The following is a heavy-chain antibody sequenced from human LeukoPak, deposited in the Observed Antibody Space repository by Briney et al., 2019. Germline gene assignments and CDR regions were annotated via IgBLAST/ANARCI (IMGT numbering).Heavy chain of an antibody. D-gene: IGHD7-27*01. CDR1: GYTFASHY. V-gene: IGHV1-46*01. Sequence: GASVKVSCKASGYTFASHYIHWVRQAPGQGLEWMGIINPSGGSTSYAQKFQGRVTMTGDTSTSTVYMELNGLRSEDTAVYYCAREGGNGGSDLDYWGQGTLVTVSS. J-gene: IGHJ4*02. CDR3: AREGGNGGSDLDY. CDR2: INPSGGST.